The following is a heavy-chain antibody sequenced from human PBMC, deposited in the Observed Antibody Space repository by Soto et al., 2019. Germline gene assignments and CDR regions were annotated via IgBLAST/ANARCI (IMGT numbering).Heavy chain of an antibody. CDR1: GFTFSSYA. Sequence: EVQLLESGGGLVQPGGSLRLSCAASGFTFSSYAMSWVRQAPGKGLEWVSAISGSGGSTNYADSVKGRFTISRDNSKNTLYLQMNSLRAEDTAVYYCAKTEDRDYYYYGMDVWGQGTTVTVSS. V-gene: IGHV3-23*01. J-gene: IGHJ6*02. CDR3: AKTEDRDYYYYGMDV. CDR2: ISGSGGST.